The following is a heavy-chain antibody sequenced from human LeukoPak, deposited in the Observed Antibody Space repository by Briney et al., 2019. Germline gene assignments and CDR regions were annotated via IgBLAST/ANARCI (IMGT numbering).Heavy chain of an antibody. D-gene: IGHD3-16*01. Sequence: GGSLRLSCAASGFTFSSYSMNWVRQAPGKGLEWVSYISSSSSTIYYADSVKGRFTISRDNAKNSLYLQMNSLRAEDTAVYSCARAMIGIFDYWGQGTLVTVSS. V-gene: IGHV3-48*04. CDR2: ISSSSSTI. CDR1: GFTFSSYS. J-gene: IGHJ4*02. CDR3: ARAMIGIFDY.